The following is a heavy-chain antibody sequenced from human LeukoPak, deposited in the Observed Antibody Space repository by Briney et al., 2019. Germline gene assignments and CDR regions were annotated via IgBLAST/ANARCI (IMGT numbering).Heavy chain of an antibody. Sequence: SVKVSCKASGGTFSSYAISWVRQAPGQGLEWMGGIIPIFGTANYAQKFQGRVTITADESMSTAYMELSSLRSEDTAVYYCARSMVRGVILNYWGQGTLVTVSS. V-gene: IGHV1-69*01. CDR1: GGTFSSYA. CDR3: ARSMVRGVILNY. D-gene: IGHD3-10*01. J-gene: IGHJ4*02. CDR2: IIPIFGTA.